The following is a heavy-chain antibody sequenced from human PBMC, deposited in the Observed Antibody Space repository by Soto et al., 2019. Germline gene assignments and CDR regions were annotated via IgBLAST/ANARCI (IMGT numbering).Heavy chain of an antibody. CDR3: ARIRGYYYGLDV. J-gene: IGHJ6*02. V-gene: IGHV3-23*01. Sequence: EVQLLESGGGLVQPGGSVRLSCAASGFPLSTYGMTWVRQAPGKGLEWVSAITGTGGNTYYVDSVKGRFTVSRDNSNNMLYLQLNSLRGEDTAVYYCARIRGYYYGLDVWGQGTTVTVSS. CDR1: GFPLSTYG. CDR2: ITGTGGNT.